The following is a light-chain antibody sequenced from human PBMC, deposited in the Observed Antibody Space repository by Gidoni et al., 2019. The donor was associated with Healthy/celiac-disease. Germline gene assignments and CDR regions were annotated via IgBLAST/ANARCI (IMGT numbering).Light chain of an antibody. V-gene: IGLV2-23*03. CDR1: SSDVGSYNL. CDR3: CSYAGSSTFVV. CDR2: EGS. Sequence: QSALTQPASVSGSPGQSITISCTGTSSDVGSYNLVSWYQQQPGKAPNLMIYEGSKRPSGVSNRFSGSKSGNTASLTISGLQAEDEADYYCCSYAGSSTFVVFGGGTKLTVL. J-gene: IGLJ2*01.